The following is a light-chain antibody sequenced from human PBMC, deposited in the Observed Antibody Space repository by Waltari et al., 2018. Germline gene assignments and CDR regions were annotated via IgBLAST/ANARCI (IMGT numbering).Light chain of an antibody. CDR1: QGISSY. CDR3: QQYYSNPAT. Sequence: AIRITQSPSSLSASTGDRVTITCRARQGISSYLAWYPQKPGKAPKVLIYAASTLQSGVPSRFSGSGSGTDFTLTISCLQSEDFAIYYCQQYYSNPATFGQGTKVEIK. CDR2: AAS. V-gene: IGKV1-8*01. J-gene: IGKJ1*01.